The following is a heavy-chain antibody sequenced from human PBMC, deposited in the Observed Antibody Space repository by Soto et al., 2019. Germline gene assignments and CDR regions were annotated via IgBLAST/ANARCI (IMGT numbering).Heavy chain of an antibody. V-gene: IGHV4-30-2*01. CDR3: ARGHYYYGMDV. Sequence: TLSLTCTVSNGSVSSGTYSWSWVRQPPGKGLEWIGYIYYSGTTYYTPSLKSRLTMPMDRANDHFSLNLTSVTAADTAVYFCARGHYYYGMDVWGQGITVTVSS. CDR2: IYYSGTT. CDR1: NGSVSSGTYS. J-gene: IGHJ6*02.